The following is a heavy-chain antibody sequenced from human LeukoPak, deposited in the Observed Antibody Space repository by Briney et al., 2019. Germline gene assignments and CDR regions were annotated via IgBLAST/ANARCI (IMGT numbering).Heavy chain of an antibody. V-gene: IGHV3-7*03. J-gene: IGHJ4*02. CDR2: IKQDGSEK. D-gene: IGHD5-12*01. CDR1: GFTFSSYW. CDR3: ATSLQIVATIARDY. Sequence: PGGSLRLSCAASGFTFSSYWMSWVRQAPGKGLEWVANIKQDGSEKYYVDSVKGRFTISRDNAKNSLYLQMNSLRAEDTAVYYCATSLQIVATIARDYWGQGTLVTVSS.